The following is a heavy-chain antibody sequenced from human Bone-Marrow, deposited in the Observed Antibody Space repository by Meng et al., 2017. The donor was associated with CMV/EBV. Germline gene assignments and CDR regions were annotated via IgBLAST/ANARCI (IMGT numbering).Heavy chain of an antibody. CDR3: ARGGYSGYCSSTSCYNDYYYFGMNV. D-gene: IGHD2-2*02. CDR2: IYSGGNT. J-gene: IGHJ6*02. Sequence: GESLKIPCAASGFTVSSNYMSWVRQAPGKGLEWVSVIYSGGNTYYADSVRGRFTISRDNSKNTVYLQMNSLRAEDTAVYYCARGGYSGYCSSTSCYNDYYYFGMNVWGQGTTVTVSS. CDR1: GFTVSSNY. V-gene: IGHV3-53*01.